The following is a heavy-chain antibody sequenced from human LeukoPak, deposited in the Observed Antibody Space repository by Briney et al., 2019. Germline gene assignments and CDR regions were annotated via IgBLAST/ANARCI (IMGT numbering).Heavy chain of an antibody. J-gene: IGHJ4*02. Sequence: GGSLRLSCAASGFTVSSNYMSWVRQAPGKGLEWVSIIYSGGSTYYADSVKGRFTISRDNSKNTLYLQMNSLRAEDAAVYYCARANWGHPMYYFDYWGQGTLVTVSS. CDR3: ARANWGHPMYYFDY. CDR1: GFTVSSNY. V-gene: IGHV3-66*01. D-gene: IGHD7-27*01. CDR2: IYSGGST.